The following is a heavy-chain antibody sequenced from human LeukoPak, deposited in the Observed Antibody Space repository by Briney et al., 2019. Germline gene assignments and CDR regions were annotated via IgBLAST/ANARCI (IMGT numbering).Heavy chain of an antibody. CDR1: GYTFYDYG. J-gene: IGHJ4*02. CDR2: IGADTGNT. D-gene: IGHD1-7*01. CDR3: AGDSRETGSTSDFDF. Sequence: ASVKVSCKTSGYTFYDYGISWVRQAPGQGLEWMGWIGADTGNTNFAQKLQDRVTMTTDTSTSTAYMELRSLTSDDTAVYYCAGDSRETGSTSDFDFWGQGTLVTVSS. V-gene: IGHV1-18*04.